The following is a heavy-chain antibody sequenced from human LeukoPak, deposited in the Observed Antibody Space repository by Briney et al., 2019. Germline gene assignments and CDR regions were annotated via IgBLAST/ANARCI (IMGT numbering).Heavy chain of an antibody. CDR1: GFTFSNAW. J-gene: IGHJ5*02. Sequence: GGSLRLSCATSGFTFSNAWMNWVRQAPGKGLEWVGRIRSNSDGGTIDYVAPVKGRFTLSRDDSKTTLYLQMNSLQTEDTAVYYCATDFYDSTWGQGTLVTVSS. CDR2: IRSNSDGGTI. CDR3: ATDFYDST. V-gene: IGHV3-15*07. D-gene: IGHD3-22*01.